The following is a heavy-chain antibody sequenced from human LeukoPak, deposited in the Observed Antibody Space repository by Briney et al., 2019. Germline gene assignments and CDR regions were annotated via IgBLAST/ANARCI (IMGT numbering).Heavy chain of an antibody. CDR2: IYPGDSDT. D-gene: IGHD4-23*01. V-gene: IGHV5-51*01. CDR3: ANQTTVVNSPGYYYYGMDV. J-gene: IGHJ6*02. Sequence: GESLKISCKGSGYSFTSYWIGWVRQMPGKGLEWMGIIYPGDSDTRYSPSFQGQVTISADKSISTAYLQWSSLKASDTAMYYCANQTTVVNSPGYYYYGMDVWGQGTTATVS. CDR1: GYSFTSYW.